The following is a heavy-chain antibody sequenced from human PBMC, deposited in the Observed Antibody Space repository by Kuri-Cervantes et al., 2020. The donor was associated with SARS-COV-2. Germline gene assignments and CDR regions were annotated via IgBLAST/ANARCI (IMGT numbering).Heavy chain of an antibody. V-gene: IGHV3-30*04. CDR1: GFTFSSYA. Sequence: GESLKISCAASGFTFSSYAMHWVRQAPGKGLGWVAVISYDGSNKYYADSVKGRFTISRDNSKNTLYLQMNSLRAEDTAAYYCARGLAIFGVRNAFDIWGQGTMVTVSS. CDR2: ISYDGSNK. J-gene: IGHJ3*02. CDR3: ARGLAIFGVRNAFDI. D-gene: IGHD3-3*01.